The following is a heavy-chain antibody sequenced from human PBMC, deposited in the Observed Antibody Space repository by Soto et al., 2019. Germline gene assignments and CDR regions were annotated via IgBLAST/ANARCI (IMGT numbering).Heavy chain of an antibody. D-gene: IGHD3-3*01. CDR2: TENKANIYTT. CDR1: GFTFSDHY. J-gene: IGHJ4*02. CDR3: ARGAYKGSGLNPHFDY. V-gene: IGHV3-72*01. Sequence: GGSLRLSCAASGFTFSDHYMDWVRQAPGKGLEWVGRTENKANIYTTEYAASVKGRFIISRDESKNSLYLQMNSLKTEDTAMYYCARGAYKGSGLNPHFDYWGQGTLVTVSS.